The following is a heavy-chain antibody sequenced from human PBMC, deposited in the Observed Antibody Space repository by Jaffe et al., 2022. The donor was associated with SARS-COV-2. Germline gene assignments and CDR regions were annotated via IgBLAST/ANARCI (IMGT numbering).Heavy chain of an antibody. V-gene: IGHV1-69*01. Sequence: QVQLVQSGAEVKKPGSSVKVSCKASGGTFSSYAISWVRQAPGQGLEWMGGIIPIFGTANYAQKFQGRVTITADESTSTAYMELSSLRSEDTAVYYCARERWAVAGTNWVADNWFDPWGQGTLVTVSS. CDR3: ARERWAVAGTNWVADNWFDP. CDR1: GGTFSSYA. J-gene: IGHJ5*02. D-gene: IGHD6-19*01. CDR2: IIPIFGTA.